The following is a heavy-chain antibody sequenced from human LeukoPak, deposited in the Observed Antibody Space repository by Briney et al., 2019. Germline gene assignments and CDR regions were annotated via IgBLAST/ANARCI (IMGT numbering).Heavy chain of an antibody. V-gene: IGHV3-48*01. CDR2: ISSSSSTI. CDR1: GFTFSSYA. Sequence: GGSLRLSCAASGFTFSSYAMSWVRQAPGKGLEWVSYISSSSSTIYFADSVKGRFTISRDKAKNSLYLQMNSLRAEDTAVYYCARGDDYYDSSGLFDYWGQGTLVTVSS. J-gene: IGHJ4*02. D-gene: IGHD3-22*01. CDR3: ARGDDYYDSSGLFDY.